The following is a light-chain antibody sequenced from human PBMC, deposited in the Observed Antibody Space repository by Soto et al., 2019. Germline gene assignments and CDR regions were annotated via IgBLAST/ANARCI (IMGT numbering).Light chain of an antibody. CDR3: QQCYSNWA. CDR1: QSISSW. J-gene: IGKJ1*01. Sequence: DIQMTQSPSILSASVGDSVTITCRASQSISSWLAWYQQKPGRAPELLIFKASSLESGVPSRFSGSGSGTEFTLTISSLQPDDFATYYCQQCYSNWAFGQGTKVEIK. CDR2: KAS. V-gene: IGKV1-5*03.